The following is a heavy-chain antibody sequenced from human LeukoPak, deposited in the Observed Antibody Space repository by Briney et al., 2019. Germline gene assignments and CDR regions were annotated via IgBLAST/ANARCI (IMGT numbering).Heavy chain of an antibody. CDR1: GFTFSSYG. V-gene: IGHV3-30*03. D-gene: IGHD1-26*01. CDR2: ISYDGSNK. Sequence: GGSLRLSCAASGFTFSSYGMHWVRQAPGKGLEWVAVISYDGSNKYYADSVKGRFTISRDNSKNTLYLQMNSLKTEDTAVYYCTREGRYSGSYVYYGMDVWGQGTTVTVSS. J-gene: IGHJ6*02. CDR3: TREGRYSGSYVYYGMDV.